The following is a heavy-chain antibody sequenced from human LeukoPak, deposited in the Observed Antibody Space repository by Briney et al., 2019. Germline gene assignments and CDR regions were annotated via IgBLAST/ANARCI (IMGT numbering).Heavy chain of an antibody. Sequence: PSETLSHTCTVSGGSISSYYWSWIRQPPGKGLEWIGYIYYSGSTNYNPSLKSRVTISVDTSKNQFSLKLSSVTAADTAVYYCARPKVGATYAFDIWGQGTMVTVSS. V-gene: IGHV4-59*08. CDR2: IYYSGST. D-gene: IGHD1-26*01. J-gene: IGHJ3*02. CDR1: GGSISSYY. CDR3: ARPKVGATYAFDI.